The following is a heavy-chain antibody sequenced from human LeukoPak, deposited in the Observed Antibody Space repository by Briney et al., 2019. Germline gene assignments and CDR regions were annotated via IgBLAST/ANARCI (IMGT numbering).Heavy chain of an antibody. CDR1: GFTFSSYA. V-gene: IGHV3-23*01. D-gene: IGHD4-23*01. CDR2: ISGSGGST. J-gene: IGHJ2*01. Sequence: GGSLRLSCAASGFTFSSYAMSWVRQAPGKGLEWVSAISGSGGSTYYADSVKGRFTISRDNSKNTLYLQMNSLRAEDTAVYYCARGNTVAYIYWYFDLWGRGTLVTVSS. CDR3: ARGNTVAYIYWYFDL.